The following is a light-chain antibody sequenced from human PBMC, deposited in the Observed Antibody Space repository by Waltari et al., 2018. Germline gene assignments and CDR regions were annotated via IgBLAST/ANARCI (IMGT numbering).Light chain of an antibody. CDR3: CSYAGRGTYV. CDR1: TRDVGSYDL. V-gene: IGLV2-23*02. J-gene: IGLJ1*01. Sequence: QSALTQPASVSGTPGQPITISCTGTTRDVGSYDLVSWYQQHPGEAPKLLICEVIKRPPDISSRFSGSRSGSTASLTISGLQPEDEADYYCCSYAGRGTYVFGSGTKVTVL. CDR2: EVI.